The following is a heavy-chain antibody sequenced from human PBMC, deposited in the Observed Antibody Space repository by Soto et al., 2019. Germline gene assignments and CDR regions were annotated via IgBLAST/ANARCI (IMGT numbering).Heavy chain of an antibody. CDR3: ARVLTPREVGAFSFDY. CDR2: IYYSGST. V-gene: IGHV4-61*01. J-gene: IGHJ4*02. CDR1: GGSVSSGSYY. Sequence: SETLSLTCTVSGGSVSSGSYYWSWIRQPPGKGLEWIGYIYYSGSTNYNPSLKSRVTISVDTSKNQFSLKLSSVTAADTAVYYCARVLTPREVGAFSFDYWGQGTLVTVSS. D-gene: IGHD1-26*01.